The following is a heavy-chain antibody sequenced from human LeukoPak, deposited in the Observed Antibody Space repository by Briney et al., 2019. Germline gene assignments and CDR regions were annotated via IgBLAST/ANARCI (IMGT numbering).Heavy chain of an antibody. CDR3: ARDLGYSGFDWAP. V-gene: IGHV4-38-2*02. D-gene: IGHD5-12*01. J-gene: IGHJ5*02. Sequence: PSATLSLTCTVSGYSISSGYYWGWIRQSPGKRLEWVGSIHSSGNTYYNPTLKSRVTISVDTSKNQFSLNLTSVTAADAAVYYCARDLGYSGFDWAPWGQGTLVTVSS. CDR2: IHSSGNT. CDR1: GYSISSGYY.